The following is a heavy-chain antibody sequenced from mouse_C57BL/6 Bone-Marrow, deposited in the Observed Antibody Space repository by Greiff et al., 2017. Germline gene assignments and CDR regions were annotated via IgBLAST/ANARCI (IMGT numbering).Heavy chain of an antibody. CDR1: GFTFSNYW. V-gene: IGHV6-3*01. CDR3: TGLGYYYGSSLLWYFDV. J-gene: IGHJ1*03. Sequence: DVKVEESGGGLVQPGGSMKLSCVASGFTFSNYWMNWVRQSPEKGLEWVAQIRLKSDNYATHYAESVKGRFTISRDDSKSSVYLQMNNLRAEDTGIYYCTGLGYYYGSSLLWYFDVWGTGTTVTVSP. D-gene: IGHD1-1*01. CDR2: IRLKSDNYAT.